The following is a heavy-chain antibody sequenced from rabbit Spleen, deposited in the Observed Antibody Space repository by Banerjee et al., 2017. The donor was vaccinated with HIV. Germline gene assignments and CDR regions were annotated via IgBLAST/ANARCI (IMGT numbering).Heavy chain of an antibody. D-gene: IGHD1-1*01. Sequence: QEQLVESGGGLVQPGGSLTLSCKASGFDFSNYGVSWVRQAPGKGLEWIGYIDPVFGSTHYATWVNGRFTISSHNAQNTLYLQLNSLTAADTATYFCVRDQAHMLDLWGQGTLVTVS. CDR3: VRDQAHMLDL. CDR1: GFDFSNYG. V-gene: IGHV1S47*01. J-gene: IGHJ4*01. CDR2: IDPVFGST.